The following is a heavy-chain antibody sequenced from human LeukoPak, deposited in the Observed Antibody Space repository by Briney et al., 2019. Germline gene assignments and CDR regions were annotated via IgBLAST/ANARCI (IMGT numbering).Heavy chain of an antibody. J-gene: IGHJ4*02. V-gene: IGHV4-59*01. CDR1: GGSISSYY. Sequence: PSETLSLTCTVSGGSISSYYWSWIRQPPGKGLEWIGYIYYSGSTNYNPSLKSRVTISVDTSKNQFSLKLSSVTAADTAVYYCARERYYYDSSGYHTHFDYWGQGTLVTVSS. D-gene: IGHD3-22*01. CDR2: IYYSGST. CDR3: ARERYYYDSSGYHTHFDY.